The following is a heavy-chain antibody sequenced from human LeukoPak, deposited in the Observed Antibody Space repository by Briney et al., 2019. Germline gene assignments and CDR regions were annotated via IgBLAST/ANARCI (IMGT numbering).Heavy chain of an antibody. CDR3: ARDNSTVNFYWYFDL. CDR2: IYYSGST. D-gene: IGHD2/OR15-2a*01. Sequence: SETLSLTCTVSGGSVSSGSYYWSWFRQPPGKGLEWIGYIYYSGSTNYNPSLKSRVTISVDTSKNQFSLKLSSVTAADTAVYYCARDNSTVNFYWYFDLWGRGTLVTVSS. V-gene: IGHV4-61*01. J-gene: IGHJ2*01. CDR1: GGSVSSGSYY.